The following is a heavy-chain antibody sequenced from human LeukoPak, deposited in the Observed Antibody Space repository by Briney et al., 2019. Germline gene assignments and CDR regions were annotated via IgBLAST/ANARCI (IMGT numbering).Heavy chain of an antibody. Sequence: GGSLRLSCAASGFTFSSYAMSWVRQAPGKGLEWVSAISGSGGSTYYADSVKGRFTISRDNSKNTLYLRMNSLRAEDTAVYYCAKGRSGSYYLYFQHWGQGTLVTVSS. CDR1: GFTFSSYA. J-gene: IGHJ1*01. CDR3: AKGRSGSYYLYFQH. CDR2: ISGSGGST. V-gene: IGHV3-23*01. D-gene: IGHD1-26*01.